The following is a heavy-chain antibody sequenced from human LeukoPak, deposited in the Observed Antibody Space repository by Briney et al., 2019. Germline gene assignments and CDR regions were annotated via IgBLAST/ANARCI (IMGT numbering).Heavy chain of an antibody. V-gene: IGHV3-72*01. CDR3: ARGNTSAWYPFDY. CDR1: GLTFSDHY. CDR2: TGNKANSYTT. D-gene: IGHD6-19*01. J-gene: IGHJ4*02. Sequence: PGGSLRLSCAASGLTFSDHYMDWVRQAPGKGLEWVGRTGNKANSYTTEYAASVKGRFTISRDDSKNSLFLQMNSLKSEDTAVYYCARGNTSAWYPFDYWGQGTLVTVSP.